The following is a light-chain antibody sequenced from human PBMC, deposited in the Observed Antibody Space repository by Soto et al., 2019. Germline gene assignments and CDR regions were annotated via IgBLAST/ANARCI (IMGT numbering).Light chain of an antibody. CDR3: QQYYNYPWT. Sequence: AIRMTQSPSSLSASTGDRVTITCRASQGISSYLAWYQQKPGKAPKLLIYAASTLQSGVPSRFSGSGSGTDFTLTISCLQSEDSATYYCQQYYNYPWTFGQGTKVEIK. V-gene: IGKV1-8*01. CDR2: AAS. CDR1: QGISSY. J-gene: IGKJ1*01.